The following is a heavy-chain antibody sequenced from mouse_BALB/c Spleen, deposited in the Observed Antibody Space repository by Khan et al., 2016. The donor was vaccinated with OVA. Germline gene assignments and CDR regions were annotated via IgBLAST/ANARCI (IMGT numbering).Heavy chain of an antibody. Sequence: EVQLVESGPGLVKPSQSLSLTCTVTGYSITSDYAWNWIRQFPGKKLEWMGFISYSGNTKYNPSLKSRISITRDTSRNQFFLQLNYVTIEDTATYYCARIYGGDFDYWGQGTSLTVSS. J-gene: IGHJ2*02. CDR2: ISYSGNT. CDR1: GYSITSDYA. V-gene: IGHV3-2*02. CDR3: ARIYGGDFDY. D-gene: IGHD1-1*01.